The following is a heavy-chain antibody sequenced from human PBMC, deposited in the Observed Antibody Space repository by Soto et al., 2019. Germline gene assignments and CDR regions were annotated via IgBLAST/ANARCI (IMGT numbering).Heavy chain of an antibody. V-gene: IGHV3-30*19. J-gene: IGHJ4*02. CDR3: ARGPSSLTRFDY. D-gene: IGHD2-2*01. Sequence: VQLLESGGDLVQPGGSLRLSCAASGFTFGNRPMIWVRQAPGKGLEWVAVISYDGSNKYYADSVKGRFTISRDNSKNTLYLQMNSLRAEDTAVYYCARGPSSLTRFDYWGQGTLVTVSS. CDR2: ISYDGSNK. CDR1: GFTFGNRP.